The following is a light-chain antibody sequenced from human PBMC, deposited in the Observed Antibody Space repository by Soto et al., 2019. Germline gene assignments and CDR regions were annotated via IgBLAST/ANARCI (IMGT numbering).Light chain of an antibody. CDR2: DAS. J-gene: IGKJ1*01. V-gene: IGKV1-5*01. Sequence: DIQMTHCPSTLSASVGDRVTITCRSSQSIGRFLAWYQHQPGKAPKLLIYDASTLESGVPSRFSGTGSGTEVTFSTTSLQTEDFGTYYCQQCYMGWTFGQGTKVDIK. CDR3: QQCYMGWT. CDR1: QSIGRF.